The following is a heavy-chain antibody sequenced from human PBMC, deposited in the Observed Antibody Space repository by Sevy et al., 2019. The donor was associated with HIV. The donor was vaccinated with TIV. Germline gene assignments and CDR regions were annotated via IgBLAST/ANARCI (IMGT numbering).Heavy chain of an antibody. CDR1: GFTFSSYA. D-gene: IGHD3-3*01. V-gene: IGHV3-23*01. CDR2: ISGSGGST. J-gene: IGHJ3*02. Sequence: GGSLRLSCAASGFTFSSYAMSWVRQAPGKGLEWVSAISGSGGSTYYADSVKGRFTISRDNSKNTLYLQMNSLRAEDTAVYYCAKDGTIFGVVFGAFDIWGQWTMVTVSS. CDR3: AKDGTIFGVVFGAFDI.